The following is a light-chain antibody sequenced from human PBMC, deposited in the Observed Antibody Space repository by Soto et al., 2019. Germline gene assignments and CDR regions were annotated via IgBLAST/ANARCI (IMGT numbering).Light chain of an antibody. Sequence: EIVMMQSPATLSVSPGEKATLSCRASQSISSNLAWYQQKPGQAPRLFIYGASTRATGIPARFSGSGSGTDFTLSISSLQPDDFATYYCQQYNSYFQTFGRGTKVDIK. CDR3: QQYNSYFQT. V-gene: IGKV3-15*01. CDR2: GAS. J-gene: IGKJ1*01. CDR1: QSISSN.